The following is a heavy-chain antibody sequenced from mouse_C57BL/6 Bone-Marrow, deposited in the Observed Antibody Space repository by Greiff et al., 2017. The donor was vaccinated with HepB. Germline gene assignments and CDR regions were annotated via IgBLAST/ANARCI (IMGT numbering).Heavy chain of an antibody. CDR3: VRQPYGNYGLYFDY. CDR2: IRSKSNNYAT. J-gene: IGHJ2*01. D-gene: IGHD2-1*01. V-gene: IGHV10-1*01. Sequence: EVQLVESGGGLVQPKGSLKLSCAASGFSFNTYAMNWVRQAPGKGLEWVARIRSKSNNYATYYADSVKDRFTISRDDSKSMLYLQMNNLKTEDTAMYYCVRQPYGNYGLYFDYWGQGTTLTVSS. CDR1: GFSFNTYA.